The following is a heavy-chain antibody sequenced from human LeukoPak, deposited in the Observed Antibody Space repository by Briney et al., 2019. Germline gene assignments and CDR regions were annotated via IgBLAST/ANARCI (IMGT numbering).Heavy chain of an antibody. D-gene: IGHD1-26*01. CDR3: ARGGNVGLSY. CDR2: INHSGST. CDR1: GGSFSGYY. Sequence: SETLSLTCAVYGGSFSGYYWSWIRQPPGKGLEWVGEINHSGSTNYNPSLKSRVTISVDTSKNQFSLKLSSVTAADTAVYYCARGGNVGLSYWGQGTLVTVSS. V-gene: IGHV4-34*01. J-gene: IGHJ4*02.